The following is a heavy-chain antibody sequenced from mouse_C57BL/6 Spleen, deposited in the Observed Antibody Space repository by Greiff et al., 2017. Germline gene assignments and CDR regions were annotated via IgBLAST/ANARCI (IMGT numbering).Heavy chain of an antibody. CDR1: GYTFTDYY. V-gene: IGHV1-26*01. D-gene: IGHD1-1*02. J-gene: IGHJ2*01. CDR2: INPNNGGT. CDR3: ARRVGTYFDY. Sequence: EVQLQQSGPELVKPGASVKISCKASGYTFTDYYMNWVKQSHGKSLEWIGDINPNNGGTSYNQKFKGKATLTVDKSSSTAYMELRSLTSEDSAVYYCARRVGTYFDYWGQGTTLTVSS.